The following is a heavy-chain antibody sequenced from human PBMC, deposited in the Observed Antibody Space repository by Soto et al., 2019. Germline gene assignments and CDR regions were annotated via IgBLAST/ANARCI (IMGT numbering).Heavy chain of an antibody. CDR1: VGSISSGGYS. V-gene: IGHV4-30-2*01. CDR2: IYHSGST. D-gene: IGHD1-26*01. J-gene: IGHJ5*02. CDR3: ARDMHAGFTHYFDP. Sequence: TLSLTCAVSVGSISSGGYSWSWILQPPGKGLEWIGYIYHSGSTYYNPSLKSRVTISVDRSKNQFSLKLTSMTAADTAVYYCARDMHAGFTHYFDPWGQGTLVTVSS.